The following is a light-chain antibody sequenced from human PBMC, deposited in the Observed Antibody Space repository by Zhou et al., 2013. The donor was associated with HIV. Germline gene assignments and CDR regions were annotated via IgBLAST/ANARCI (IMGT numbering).Light chain of an antibody. CDR2: GAS. J-gene: IGKJ4*01. CDR3: QQYGSSPLT. CDR1: ESLYDNF. Sequence: EVVLTQSPGTLSLSPGERATLSCRANESLYDNFLVWFQQKGGQPPRLLIYGASSRATGIPDRFSGSGSGTDFTLTISRLEPEDCAVYYCQQYGSSPLTFGGGTEVEIK. V-gene: IGKV3-20*01.